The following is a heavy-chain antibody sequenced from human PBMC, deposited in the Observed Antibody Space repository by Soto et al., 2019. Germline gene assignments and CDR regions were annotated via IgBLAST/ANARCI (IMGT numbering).Heavy chain of an antibody. D-gene: IGHD6-13*01. V-gene: IGHV3-30-3*01. J-gene: IGHJ4*02. Sequence: PGGSLRLSCAASGFTVSSNYMTWVRQAPGKGLEWVAVISYDGSNKYYADSVKGRFTISRDNSKNTLYLQMNSLRAEDTAVYYCARDRSAYSSSWFFDYWGQGTLVTVSS. CDR3: ARDRSAYSSSWFFDY. CDR2: ISYDGSNK. CDR1: GFTVSSNY.